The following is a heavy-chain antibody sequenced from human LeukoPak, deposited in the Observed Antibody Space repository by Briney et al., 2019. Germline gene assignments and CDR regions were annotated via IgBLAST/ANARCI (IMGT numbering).Heavy chain of an antibody. CDR2: INPNSGDT. D-gene: IGHD6-19*01. CDR3: ARPRAGLSYFDY. J-gene: IGHJ4*02. V-gene: IGHV1-2*02. CDR1: GYIFTGYY. Sequence: ASVKVSCKASGYIFTGYYMHWVRQAPGQGLEWMGWINPNSGDTNYAQKFQGRVTMTRDTSISTAYMELSRLRSDDTAVYYCARPRAGLSYFDYWGQGTLVTVSS.